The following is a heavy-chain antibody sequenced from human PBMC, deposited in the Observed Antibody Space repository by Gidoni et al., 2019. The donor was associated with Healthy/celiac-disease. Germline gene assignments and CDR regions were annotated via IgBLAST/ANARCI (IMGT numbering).Heavy chain of an antibody. CDR2: ISYDGSNN. J-gene: IGHJ6*03. CDR3: ARAHVDTAMVSGYYYYYYMDV. Sequence: QVQLVEAGGGVVQPGRSLRRSCAASGFTFSSYDMHWVRQAPGKGLGWVAFISYDGSNNYYADSVKGRFTISRDNSKHTLYLQMNSLRAEDTAVYYCARAHVDTAMVSGYYYYYYMDVWGKGTTVTVSS. V-gene: IGHV3-30-3*01. D-gene: IGHD5-18*01. CDR1: GFTFSSYD.